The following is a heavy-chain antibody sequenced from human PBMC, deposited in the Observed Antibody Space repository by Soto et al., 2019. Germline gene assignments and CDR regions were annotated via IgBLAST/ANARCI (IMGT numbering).Heavy chain of an antibody. CDR1: GYTFTSYD. D-gene: IGHD3-22*01. J-gene: IGHJ4*02. V-gene: IGHV1-8*01. CDR2: MNPNSGNT. Sequence: GASVKVSCKASGYTFTSYDINWVRQATGQGLEWMGWMNPNSGNTDYAQKFRGRVTMTRDTSIRTAYMELSGLTSEDTAVYYCARLGDYYQAFDYWGQGTLVTVSS. CDR3: ARLGDYYQAFDY.